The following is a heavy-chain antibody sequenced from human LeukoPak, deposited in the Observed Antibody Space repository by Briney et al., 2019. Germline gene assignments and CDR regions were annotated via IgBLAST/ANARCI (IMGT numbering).Heavy chain of an antibody. CDR3: ARDFARNSGDYGNDGFDN. J-gene: IGHJ3*02. Sequence: PSETLSLTCTVSGGSLNFFYWSWIRQSPGKGLEWIGYISYIGTTYYNPSLKSRVTISLDASKNHFSLNLGSATAADTAVYYCARDFARNSGDYGNDGFDNWGLGTMVTGSS. CDR1: GGSLNFFY. CDR2: ISYIGTT. D-gene: IGHD4-17*01. V-gene: IGHV4-59*01.